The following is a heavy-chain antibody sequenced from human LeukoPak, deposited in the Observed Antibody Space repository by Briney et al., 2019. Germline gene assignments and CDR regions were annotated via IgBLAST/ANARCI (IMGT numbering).Heavy chain of an antibody. Sequence: ASVKVSCKASGYTVTAYYIHWLRQAPGQGPEWMGWIKPDSGSSHYAQKFQGRVTMTRDTSSNSAYMDLTRLKSDDTAVYYCARARVPITVAGLYYFDYWGQGALVTVSS. CDR3: ARARVPITVAGLYYFDY. V-gene: IGHV1-2*02. CDR2: IKPDSGSS. J-gene: IGHJ4*02. D-gene: IGHD6-19*01. CDR1: GYTVTAYY.